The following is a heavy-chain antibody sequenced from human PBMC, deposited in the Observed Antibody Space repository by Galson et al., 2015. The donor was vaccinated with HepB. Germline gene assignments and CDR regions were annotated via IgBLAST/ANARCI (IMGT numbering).Heavy chain of an antibody. Sequence: SVKVSCKASGYTFSRFSISWLRQAPGQGLEWMGWISGYDVNVRYAQKFQGRLTMTTDTSTSTAHLDLRSLRSDESAVYYCARGGLATIGGPTFDCWGQGTLVTVSS. CDR2: ISGYDVNV. CDR3: ARGGLATIGGPTFDC. J-gene: IGHJ4*02. D-gene: IGHD5-24*01. CDR1: GYTFSRFS. V-gene: IGHV1-18*01.